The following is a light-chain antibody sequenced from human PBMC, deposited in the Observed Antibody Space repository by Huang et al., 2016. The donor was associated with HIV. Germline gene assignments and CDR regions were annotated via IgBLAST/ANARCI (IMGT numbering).Light chain of an antibody. Sequence: TQSPDSLAVSLGERATLNCRSSQSVYSSSTSKDYMAWFKQKPGQPPRLLPFWASTREAGVPDRFSGRGSGTHFTLTIANLEAEDAAIYYCQQYYSSPQTFGQGTRVEVK. J-gene: IGKJ1*01. CDR1: QSVYSSSTSKDY. CDR3: QQYYSSPQT. CDR2: WAS. V-gene: IGKV4-1*01.